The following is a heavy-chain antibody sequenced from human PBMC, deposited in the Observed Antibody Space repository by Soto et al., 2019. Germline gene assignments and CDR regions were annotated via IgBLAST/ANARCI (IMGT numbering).Heavy chain of an antibody. D-gene: IGHD6-6*01. V-gene: IGHV1-18*01. CDR1: GYTFTSYG. CDR2: ISAYNRNT. CDR3: ARELGSSSLYYYYYCMDV. J-gene: IGHJ6*02. Sequence: ASVKVSCKASGYTFTSYGISWVRQAPGQGLEWMGWISAYNRNTNYAQKLQGRVTMTTDTSTSTAYMELRSLRSDDTAVYYCARELGSSSLYYYYYCMDVWGQGTTVTVS.